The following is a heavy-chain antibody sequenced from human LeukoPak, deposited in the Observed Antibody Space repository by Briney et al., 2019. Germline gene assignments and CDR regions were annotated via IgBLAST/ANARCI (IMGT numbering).Heavy chain of an antibody. CDR3: AKGYSSSSVRNWFDP. D-gene: IGHD6-6*01. J-gene: IGHJ5*02. CDR2: ISGSGGST. CDR1: GFIFSNYA. Sequence: PGGSLRLSCAGSGFIFSNYAMHWVRQPPGKGLEWVSAISGSGGSTYYADSVKGRFTISRDNSKNTLYLQMNSLRAEDTAVYYCAKGYSSSSVRNWFDPWGQGTLVTVSS. V-gene: IGHV3-23*01.